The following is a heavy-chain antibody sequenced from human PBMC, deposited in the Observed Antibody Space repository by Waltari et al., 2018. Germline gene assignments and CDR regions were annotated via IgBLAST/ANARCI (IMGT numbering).Heavy chain of an antibody. V-gene: IGHV3-23*01. CDR1: GFTFSSYA. CDR3: AKDWGTYYYDSSGYPSWFDP. CDR2: ISGSGGST. J-gene: IGHJ5*02. Sequence: EVQLLESGGGLVQPGGSLRLSCAASGFTFSSYAMSWVRQAPGKGLEWVSAISGSGGSTYYADAVKGRFTSSRDNSKNTLYLQMNSLRAEDTAVYYCAKDWGTYYYDSSGYPSWFDPWGQGTLVTVSS. D-gene: IGHD3-22*01.